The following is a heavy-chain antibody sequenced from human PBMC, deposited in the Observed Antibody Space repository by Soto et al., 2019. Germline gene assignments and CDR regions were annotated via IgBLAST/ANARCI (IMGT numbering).Heavy chain of an antibody. CDR2: ISSSSYI. D-gene: IGHD2-15*01. Sequence: GGSLRLSCAASGFTFSSYSMNWVRQAPGKGLEWVSSISSSSYIYYADSVKGRFTISRDNAKNSLYLQMNSLRAEDTAVYYCARGRYCSGGSCSFDYWGQGTLVTVSS. J-gene: IGHJ4*02. V-gene: IGHV3-21*01. CDR3: ARGRYCSGGSCSFDY. CDR1: GFTFSSYS.